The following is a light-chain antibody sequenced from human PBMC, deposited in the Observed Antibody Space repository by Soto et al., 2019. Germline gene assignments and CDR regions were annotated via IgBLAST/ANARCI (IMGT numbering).Light chain of an antibody. Sequence: DIQMTQSPSSLSASVGDRVTITCRASQGINSFLAWYQQKPGKAPKLLIYEASTLQSGVPSRFSGSGSGTEFTLTISGLLPEDFAAYHCQQLYTLPFTFGQGTRLEIK. CDR2: EAS. J-gene: IGKJ5*01. CDR3: QQLYTLPFT. CDR1: QGINSF. V-gene: IGKV1-9*01.